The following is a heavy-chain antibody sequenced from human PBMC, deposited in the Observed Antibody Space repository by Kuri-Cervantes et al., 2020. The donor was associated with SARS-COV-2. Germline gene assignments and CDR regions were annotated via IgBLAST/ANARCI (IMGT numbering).Heavy chain of an antibody. J-gene: IGHJ2*01. V-gene: IGHV2-5*02. CDR1: GFSLSTSGVG. D-gene: IGHD3-10*01. CDR2: IYWDDDK. Sequence: SGPTLVKPTQTLTLTCTFSGFSLSTSGVGVGWIRQPPGKALEWLALIYWDDDKRHSPSLKTRLTISKDTSKNQVVLTMTNMDPVDTATYYCARHGFGSGSFFFWYFDLWGRGTLVTVSS. CDR3: ARHGFGSGSFFFWYFDL.